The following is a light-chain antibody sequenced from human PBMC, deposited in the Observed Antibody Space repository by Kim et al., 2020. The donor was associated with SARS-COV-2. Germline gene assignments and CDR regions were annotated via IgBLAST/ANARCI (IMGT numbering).Light chain of an antibody. CDR3: NSRDRSGNHP. J-gene: IGLJ2*01. CDR1: NLRSYY. V-gene: IGLV3-19*01. CDR2: GKN. Sequence: SSELTQDPAVSVALGQTVRITCQGDNLRSYYASWYQQKPGQAPILVIYGKNNRPSGIPDRFSGSSSGNTASLTITGAQAEDEADYYCNSRDRSGNHPFGGGTQLTVL.